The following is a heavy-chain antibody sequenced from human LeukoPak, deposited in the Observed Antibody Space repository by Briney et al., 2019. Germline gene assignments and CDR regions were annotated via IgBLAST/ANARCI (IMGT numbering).Heavy chain of an antibody. J-gene: IGHJ3*02. CDR1: GGSISSYY. Sequence: SETLSLTCTVSGGSISSYYWSWIRQPPGKGLEWIGYIYYSGSTNYNPSLKSRVTISVDTSKNQFSLKLSPVTAADTAVYYCASQRGGSDAFDIWGQGTMVTVSS. D-gene: IGHD2-15*01. CDR3: ASQRGGSDAFDI. CDR2: IYYSGST. V-gene: IGHV4-59*01.